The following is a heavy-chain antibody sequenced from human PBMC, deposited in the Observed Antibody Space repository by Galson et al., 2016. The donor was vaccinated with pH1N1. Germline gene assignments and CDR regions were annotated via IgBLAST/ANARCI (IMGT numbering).Heavy chain of an antibody. D-gene: IGHD6-6*01. V-gene: IGHV3-48*03. CDR3: VRERVGHSSSRAFET. J-gene: IGHJ3*02. CDR2: ISSGGNTM. Sequence: SLRLSCAVSGFTFDSHERNWVRQAPGKGLEWVASISSGGNTMFYADSVKGRFIISRDNAKNSLYLQMNSLRGEDTGVYYCVRERVGHSSSRAFETWGRRTSVTVSS. CDR1: GFTFDSHE.